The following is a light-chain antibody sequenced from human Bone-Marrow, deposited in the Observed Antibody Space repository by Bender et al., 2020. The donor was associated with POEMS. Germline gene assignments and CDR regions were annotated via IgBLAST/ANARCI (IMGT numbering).Light chain of an antibody. CDR2: DNI. J-gene: IGLJ3*02. CDR3: NSRDSSGDHPSV. Sequence: SYVLTQPPSVSVAPRQTARITCGGSNIATRSVHWYQQKPGQAPVLVVHDNIDRPSGIPDRFSGSSSGNIASLTITGAQAEDEGDYYCNSRDSSGDHPSVFGGGTKLTVL. CDR1: NIATRS. V-gene: IGLV3-21*02.